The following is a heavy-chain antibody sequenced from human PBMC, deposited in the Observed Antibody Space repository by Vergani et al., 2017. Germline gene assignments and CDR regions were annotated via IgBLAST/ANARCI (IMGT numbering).Heavy chain of an antibody. CDR1: GFTVSSNY. D-gene: IGHD6-6*01. CDR2: ISGSGGST. Sequence: EVQLVESGGGLIQPGGSLRLSCAASGFTVSSNYMSWVRQAPGKGLEWVSAISGSGGSTYYADSVKGRFTISRDNSKNTLYLQMNSLRAEDTAVYYCAKIGYSSSYYFDYWGQGTLVTVSS. CDR3: AKIGYSSSYYFDY. V-gene: IGHV3-23*04. J-gene: IGHJ4*02.